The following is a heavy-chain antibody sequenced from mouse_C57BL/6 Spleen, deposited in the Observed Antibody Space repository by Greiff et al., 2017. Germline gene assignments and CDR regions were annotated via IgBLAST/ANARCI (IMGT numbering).Heavy chain of an antibody. CDR2: IYPGDGDT. J-gene: IGHJ3*01. CDR1: GYAFSSSW. Sequence: VQLQQSGPELVKPGASVKFSCKASGYAFSSSWMNWVKQRPGKGLEWIGRIYPGDGDTNYNGKFKGKATLTADKSSSTAYMQLSSLTSEDSAVYVCASTVVDWFAYWGQGTLVTSSA. CDR3: ASTVVDWFAY. V-gene: IGHV1-82*01. D-gene: IGHD1-1*01.